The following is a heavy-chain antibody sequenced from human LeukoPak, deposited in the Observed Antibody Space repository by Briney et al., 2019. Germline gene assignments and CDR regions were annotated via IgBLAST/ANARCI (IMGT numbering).Heavy chain of an antibody. J-gene: IGHJ4*02. D-gene: IGHD6-19*01. CDR2: VYNSGNT. CDR3: ARQPMVPFPPSGWYGAYFDL. Sequence: PSETLSLTCTVSGGSISSGLYSWAWIRQPPGKGLQWIGTVYNSGNTDYNPSLKSRVTISLDASKNQFSLKLSSVTAADTTVYYCARQPMVPFPPSGWYGAYFDLWSQGTLVTVSS. CDR1: GGSISSGLYS. V-gene: IGHV4-39*01.